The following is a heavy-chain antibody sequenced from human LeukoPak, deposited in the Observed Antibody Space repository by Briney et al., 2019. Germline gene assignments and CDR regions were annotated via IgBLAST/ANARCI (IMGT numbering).Heavy chain of an antibody. CDR3: ARDTPHYYDSSGYYPVDY. Sequence: PGGSLRLSCAASGFTFSSYSMNWVRQAPGKGLEWVSSISSSSSYIYYADSVKGRFTISRDNAKNSLYLQMNSLTVEDTAVYYCARDTPHYYDSSGYYPVDYWGQGTLVTVSS. D-gene: IGHD3-22*01. V-gene: IGHV3-21*01. CDR2: ISSSSSYI. J-gene: IGHJ4*02. CDR1: GFTFSSYS.